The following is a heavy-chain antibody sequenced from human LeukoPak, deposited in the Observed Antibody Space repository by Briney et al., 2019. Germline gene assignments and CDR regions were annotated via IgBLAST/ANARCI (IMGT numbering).Heavy chain of an antibody. V-gene: IGHV1-2*02. J-gene: IGHJ4*02. CDR3: ARVVVVPAAIERVFDY. Sequence: ASVKVSCKASGYTFTSYYMHWVRQAPGQGLEWMGWINPNSGGTNYAQKFQGRVTMTRDTSISTAYMELSRLRSDDTAVYYCARVVVVPAAIERVFDYWGQGTLVTVSS. D-gene: IGHD2-2*02. CDR1: GYTFTSYY. CDR2: INPNSGGT.